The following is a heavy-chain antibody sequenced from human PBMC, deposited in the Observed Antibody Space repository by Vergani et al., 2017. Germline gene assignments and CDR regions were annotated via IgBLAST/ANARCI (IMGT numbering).Heavy chain of an antibody. Sequence: QVVESGGGVVQPGRSLRLSCAGSGFPFSGYGMHWVRQAPGEGLEWGAMITYEGSNVEYADSVDGRFTVSRDNSKNTVSLEMNSLRAGDTAVYYCARRIVGVDVFYDAIEIWGQGTKVTVSS. CDR2: ITYEGSNV. CDR3: ARRIVGVDVFYDAIEI. J-gene: IGHJ3*02. D-gene: IGHD1-26*01. V-gene: IGHV3-30*03. CDR1: GFPFSGYG.